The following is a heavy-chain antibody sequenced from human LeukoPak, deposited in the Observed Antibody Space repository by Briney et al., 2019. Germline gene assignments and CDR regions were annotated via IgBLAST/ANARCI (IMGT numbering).Heavy chain of an antibody. J-gene: IGHJ4*02. CDR1: GGTFSSYA. V-gene: IGHV1-69*05. Sequence: VASVKVSCKASGGTFSSYAISWVRQAPGQGLEWMGRIIPIFGTANYAQKFQGRVTITTDESTSTAYMELSSLRSEDTAVYYCARVDVSNSEDYWGQGTLLTVSS. CDR2: IIPIFGTA. D-gene: IGHD4-23*01. CDR3: ARVDVSNSEDY.